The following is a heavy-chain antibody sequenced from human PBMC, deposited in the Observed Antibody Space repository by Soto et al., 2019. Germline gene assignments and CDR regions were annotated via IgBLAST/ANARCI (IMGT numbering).Heavy chain of an antibody. V-gene: IGHV4-30-4*01. J-gene: IGHJ4*02. CDR3: ARDTLLQQLGY. D-gene: IGHD6-13*01. CDR1: GGSVGSGDYY. Sequence: QVQLQESGPGLVKPSQTVSLTCTVSGGSVGSGDYYWSWIRQPPGSGPEWIGHIHYSGTTYYTPAREGQVPKSLDTPNNQFSLKLRSVTAADTAVYYCARDTLLQQLGYWGQGTQVTVSS. CDR2: IHYSGTT.